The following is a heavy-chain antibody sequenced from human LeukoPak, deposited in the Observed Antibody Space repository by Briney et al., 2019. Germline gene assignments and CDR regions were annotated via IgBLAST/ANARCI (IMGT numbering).Heavy chain of an antibody. J-gene: IGHJ4*02. CDR2: IYYSGST. D-gene: IGHD1-26*01. V-gene: IGHV4-30-4*01. Sequence: SETLSLTCAVSGGSISSANWWSWVRQPPGKGLEWIGYIYYSGSTYYNPSLKSRVTISVDTSKNQFSLKLSSVTAADTAVYYCARDRRWELFDYWGQGTLVTVSS. CDR3: ARDRRWELFDY. CDR1: GGSISSANW.